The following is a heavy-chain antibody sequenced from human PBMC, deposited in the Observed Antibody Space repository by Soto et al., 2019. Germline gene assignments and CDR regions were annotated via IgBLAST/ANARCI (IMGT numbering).Heavy chain of an antibody. CDR1: GGTFSSYA. D-gene: IGHD1-26*01. CDR2: IIPIFGTA. J-gene: IGHJ5*02. CDR3: AFQVGATYNWFDP. V-gene: IGHV1-69*06. Sequence: VASVKVSCKASGGTFSSYAISWVRQAPGQGLEWMGGIIPIFGTANYAQKFQGRVTITADKPTSTAYMELSSLRSEDTAVYYCAFQVGATYNWFDPWGQGTLVTVSS.